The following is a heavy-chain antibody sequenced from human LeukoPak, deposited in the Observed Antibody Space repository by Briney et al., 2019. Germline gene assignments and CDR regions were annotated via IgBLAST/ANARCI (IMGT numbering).Heavy chain of an antibody. Sequence: GASVKVSCKASGYTFTSYYMHWVRQAPGQGLEWMGIINPSGGSISYAQKFQGRVTMTRDTSTSTVYMELSSLRSEDTAVYYCASETIRGYCSSTSCYTGDDYWGQGTLVTVSS. J-gene: IGHJ4*02. D-gene: IGHD2-2*02. CDR1: GYTFTSYY. V-gene: IGHV1-46*01. CDR2: INPSGGSI. CDR3: ASETIRGYCSSTSCYTGDDY.